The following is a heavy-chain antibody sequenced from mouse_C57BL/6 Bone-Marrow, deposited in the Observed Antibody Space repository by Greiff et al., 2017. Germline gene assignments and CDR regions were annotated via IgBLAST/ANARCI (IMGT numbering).Heavy chain of an antibody. CDR3: AREDDGYSFAY. D-gene: IGHD2-3*01. J-gene: IGHJ3*01. Sequence: QVQLQQSGPELVKPGASVTISCKASGYTFTDYYINWVKQMPGQGLEWIGWIFPGSGSTYYNEKFKGMSTLTVDKSSSTAYMLLSSLTSEDSAVDFCAREDDGYSFAYWGQGTLVTVSA. CDR2: IFPGSGST. V-gene: IGHV1-75*01. CDR1: GYTFTDYY.